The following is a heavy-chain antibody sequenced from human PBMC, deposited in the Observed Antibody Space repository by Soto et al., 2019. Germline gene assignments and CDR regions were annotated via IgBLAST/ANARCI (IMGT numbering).Heavy chain of an antibody. V-gene: IGHV2-5*01. D-gene: IGHD6-19*01. CDR2: IYWNDDN. CDR1: GFSLSSFAVG. J-gene: IGHJ4*02. CDR3: AHGSGWLSDY. Sequence: QITLKESGPPLLKPTQTLTLTCTFSGFSLSSFAVGVNWIRQPPGKAPEWLALIYWNDDNHYSPSLRNRLTVTKDTSKNQVDLTMTNVDPVDTATYYCAHGSGWLSDYWGQGTLVTVSS.